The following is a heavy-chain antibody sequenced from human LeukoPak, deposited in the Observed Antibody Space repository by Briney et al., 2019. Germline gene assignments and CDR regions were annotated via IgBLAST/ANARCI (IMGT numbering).Heavy chain of an antibody. J-gene: IGHJ5*02. V-gene: IGHV3-30*04. Sequence: PGGSLRLSCAASGFTFSSYAMHWVRQAPGKGLEGVAVISYDGSNKYYADSVKGRFTISRDNSKNTLYLQMNSLRAEDTAVYYCAKTAAAGTWFDPWGQGTLVTVSS. CDR3: AKTAAAGTWFDP. CDR1: GFTFSSYA. D-gene: IGHD6-13*01. CDR2: ISYDGSNK.